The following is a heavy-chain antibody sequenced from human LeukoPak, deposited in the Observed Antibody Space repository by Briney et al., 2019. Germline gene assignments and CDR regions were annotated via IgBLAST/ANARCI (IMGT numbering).Heavy chain of an antibody. D-gene: IGHD3-9*01. CDR3: AKMNVLTGYYTPNFDF. Sequence: GGSLRLSCAASGFTFSSYAMSWVRQAPRKGLEWVSVVSGSGSSTDYADSVKGRFTISRDNSKNTLYLQMSSLSAEDTAVYYCAKMNVLTGYYTPNFDFWGQGTLVTVSA. CDR1: GFTFSSYA. J-gene: IGHJ4*02. CDR2: VSGSGSST. V-gene: IGHV3-23*01.